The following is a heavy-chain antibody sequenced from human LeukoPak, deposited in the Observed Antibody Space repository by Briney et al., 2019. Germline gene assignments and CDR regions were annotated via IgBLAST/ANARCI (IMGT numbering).Heavy chain of an antibody. CDR1: GGSVSSGSYY. Sequence: SETLSFTCTVSGGSVSSGSYYWSWIRQPPGKGLEWIGYIYYSGSTNYNPSLKSRVTISVDTSKNQFSLKLSSVTAADTAVYYCARLRAVDTAMVTFNYFDYWGQGTLVTVSS. J-gene: IGHJ4*02. CDR3: ARLRAVDTAMVTFNYFDY. D-gene: IGHD5-18*01. CDR2: IYYSGST. V-gene: IGHV4-61*01.